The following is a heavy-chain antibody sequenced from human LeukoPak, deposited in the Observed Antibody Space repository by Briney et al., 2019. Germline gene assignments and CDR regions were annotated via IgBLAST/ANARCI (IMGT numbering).Heavy chain of an antibody. D-gene: IGHD3-10*01. V-gene: IGHV2-5*02. Sequence: SGPTLVNPTQTLTLTCIFSDFSLSTTGVAVAWIRQPPGKALEWLALICWDDDKRYSPSLKSRLTITKDTSKNHVVLTMTNMDPVDTATYYCARSNYYSSGTYYNDFWGQGTLVTVSS. CDR2: ICWDDDK. J-gene: IGHJ4*02. CDR3: ARSNYYSSGTYYNDF. CDR1: DFSLSTTGVA.